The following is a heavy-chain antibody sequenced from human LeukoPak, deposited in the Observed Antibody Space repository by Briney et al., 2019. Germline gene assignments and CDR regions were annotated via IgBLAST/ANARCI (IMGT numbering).Heavy chain of an antibody. Sequence: SETLSLTCAVYGGSFSGYYWSWIRQPPGKGLEWIGEINHSGSTNYNPSLKSRVTISVDMSKNQFSLKLSSVTTADTAVYYCARLRMGDGYPTDYWGQGTLVTVSS. CDR2: INHSGST. CDR1: GGSFSGYY. D-gene: IGHD5-24*01. V-gene: IGHV4-34*01. J-gene: IGHJ4*02. CDR3: ARLRMGDGYPTDY.